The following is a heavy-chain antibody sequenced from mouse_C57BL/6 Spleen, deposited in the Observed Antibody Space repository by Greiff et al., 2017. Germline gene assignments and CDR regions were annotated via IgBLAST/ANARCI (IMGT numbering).Heavy chain of an antibody. CDR3: ALYYDYDYARDY. CDR1: GYAFSSSW. J-gene: IGHJ4*01. D-gene: IGHD2-4*01. CDR2: IYPGDGDT. V-gene: IGHV1-82*01. Sequence: VQLQQSGPELVKPGASVKISCKASGYAFSSSWMNWVKQRPGKGLEWIGRIYPGDGDTNYNGKFKGKATLTADKSSSTAYMQLSRLTSEDSAVYVCALYYDYDYARDYWGQGTSVTVSS.